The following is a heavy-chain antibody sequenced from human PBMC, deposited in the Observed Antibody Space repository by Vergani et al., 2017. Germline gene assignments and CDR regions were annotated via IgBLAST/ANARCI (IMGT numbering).Heavy chain of an antibody. J-gene: IGHJ5*02. Sequence: QVQLVQSGAEVKKPGSSVKVSCKASGGTFSSYTISWVRQALGQGLEWMGRIIPILGIANYAQKFQGRVTITADKSTSTAYMELSSLRSEDTAVYYCARVALQFGQNNWFDPWGQGTLVTVSS. V-gene: IGHV1-69*02. CDR3: ARVALQFGQNNWFDP. CDR2: IIPILGIA. D-gene: IGHD4-11*01. CDR1: GGTFSSYT.